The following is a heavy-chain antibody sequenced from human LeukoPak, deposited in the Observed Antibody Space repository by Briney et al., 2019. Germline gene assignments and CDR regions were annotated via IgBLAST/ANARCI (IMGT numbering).Heavy chain of an antibody. D-gene: IGHD3-3*01. J-gene: IGHJ4*02. CDR3: ARDAFWSGPKGFDY. Sequence: PSETLSLTCAVYGGSFSGYYWSWVRQAPGKGLEWVSSISSSSSYIYYADSVKGRFTISRDNAKNSLYLQMNSLRAEDTAVYYCARDAFWSGPKGFDYWGQGTLVTVSS. CDR1: GGSFSGYY. V-gene: IGHV3-21*01. CDR2: ISSSSSYI.